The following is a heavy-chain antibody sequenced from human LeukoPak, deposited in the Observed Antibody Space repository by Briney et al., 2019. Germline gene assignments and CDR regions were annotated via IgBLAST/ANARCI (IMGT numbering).Heavy chain of an antibody. CDR3: ARGVWFGELLLYRGFELDH. Sequence: PSETLSLTCTVSGGSISSGDYYWSWIRQPPGKGLEWMGYIYYSVSTYYNPSLKRRLTLSVDTSKNQFSLKLSSVTAADTAVYYCARGVWFGELLLYRGFELDHWGQGTLVTVSS. D-gene: IGHD3-10*01. CDR2: IYYSVST. V-gene: IGHV4-30-4*01. CDR1: GGSISSGDYY. J-gene: IGHJ4*02.